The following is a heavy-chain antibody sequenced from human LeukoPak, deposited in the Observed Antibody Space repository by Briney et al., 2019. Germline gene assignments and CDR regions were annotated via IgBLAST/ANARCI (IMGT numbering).Heavy chain of an antibody. J-gene: IGHJ4*02. CDR1: GFRFNNSW. CDR2: IKPDGSQK. Sequence: GGSLRLSCAASGFRFNNSWMDWVRQAPGKGLEWVAYIKPDGSQKEYVGSVKGRFTISRDNAKNSLYLRMSNLRAEDTAVYYCARDRFYNAFDFWGQGALVTVSS. D-gene: IGHD5-24*01. CDR3: ARDRFYNAFDF. V-gene: IGHV3-7*01.